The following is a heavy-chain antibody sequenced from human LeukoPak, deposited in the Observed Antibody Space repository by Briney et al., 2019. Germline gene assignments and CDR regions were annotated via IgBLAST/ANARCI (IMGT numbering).Heavy chain of an antibody. CDR3: ARLPLIAAAGTGWFDP. CDR2: ISSSSSYI. J-gene: IGHJ5*02. V-gene: IGHV3-21*01. CDR1: GFTFSSYS. D-gene: IGHD6-13*01. Sequence: GGSLRLSCAASGFTFSSYSMNWVRQAPGKGLEWVSSISSSSSYIYYADSVKGRFTISRDNAKNSLYLQMNSLGAEDTAVYYCARLPLIAAAGTGWFDPWGQGTLVTVSS.